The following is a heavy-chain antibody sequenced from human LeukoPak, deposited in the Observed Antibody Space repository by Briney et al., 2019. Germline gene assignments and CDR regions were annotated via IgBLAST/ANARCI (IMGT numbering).Heavy chain of an antibody. D-gene: IGHD2-2*01. CDR1: GFTFDDYA. CDR2: ISWNSGSI. J-gene: IGHJ5*02. V-gene: IGHV3-9*01. CDR3: AREGSSTSRNWFDP. Sequence: PGGSLRLSCAASGFTFDDYAMHWVRQAPGKGLEWVSGISWNSGSIGYADSVKGRFTISRDNAKNSLYLQMNSLRAEDTAVYYCAREGSSTSRNWFDPWGQGTLVTVSS.